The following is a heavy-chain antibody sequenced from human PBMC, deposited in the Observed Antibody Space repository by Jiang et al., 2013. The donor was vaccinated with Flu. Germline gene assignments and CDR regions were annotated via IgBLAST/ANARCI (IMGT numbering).Heavy chain of an antibody. V-gene: IGHV4-59*02. J-gene: IGHJ6*04. D-gene: IGHD3-10*01. CDR3: AAGTRYYFQYMDV. CDR1: GGSVRSHY. Sequence: LLKPSETLSLTCTVSGGSVRSHYWNWIRQSPGKGLEWIGFMSDGGATNLTPSLNSRVTMSLDTSNNQFSLNLYSVTAADTAVYYCAAGTRYYFQYMDVWGKGTTVTVSP. CDR2: MSDGGAT.